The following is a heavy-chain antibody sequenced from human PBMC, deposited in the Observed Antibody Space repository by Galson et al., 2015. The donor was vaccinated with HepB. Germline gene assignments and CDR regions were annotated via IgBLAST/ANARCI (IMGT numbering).Heavy chain of an antibody. Sequence: SLRLSCAASGLTFKTYGMHWVRQAPGKGLEWVAVISYDGGIKWYADSVQGRCTISRDNSKNTMYLQMNSLRAEDTAVYYCAKANYYGTGYMEVWGNGTTVTVSS. V-gene: IGHV3-30*18. D-gene: IGHD3-10*01. J-gene: IGHJ6*03. CDR2: ISYDGGIK. CDR3: AKANYYGTGYMEV. CDR1: GLTFKTYG.